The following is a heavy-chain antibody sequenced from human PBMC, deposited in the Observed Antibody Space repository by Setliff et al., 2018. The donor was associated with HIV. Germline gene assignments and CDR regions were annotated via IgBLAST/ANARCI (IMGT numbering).Heavy chain of an antibody. CDR2: FIPLYGSR. Sequence: ASVKVSCKASGDTFSNSLITWVRQAPGQGLEWMGGFIPLYGSRNYAQRFQGRVTMTTDEVMSTAYMELTSLTPDDTAVYYCASGSGYCTNGVRYIGVHKIPDRYYSDYWGQGTLVTVSS. CDR1: GDTFSNSL. J-gene: IGHJ4*02. D-gene: IGHD2-8*01. V-gene: IGHV1-69*05. CDR3: ASGSGYCTNGVRYIGVHKIPDRYYSDY.